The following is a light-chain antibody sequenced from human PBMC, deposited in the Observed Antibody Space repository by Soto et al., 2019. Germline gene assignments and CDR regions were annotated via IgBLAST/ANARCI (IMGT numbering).Light chain of an antibody. CDR1: QNIDNY. Sequence: DIQMTQSPSSLSASFGDRVTLTCRASQNIDNYLNLYQQKPGTAPKLLMYAASSFHSVVPLRFSGSGSGTDFTLTISSLHPEDFASYYWQQSHSTPYTFGQGTKLEI. V-gene: IGKV1-39*01. CDR2: AAS. J-gene: IGKJ2*01. CDR3: QQSHSTPYT.